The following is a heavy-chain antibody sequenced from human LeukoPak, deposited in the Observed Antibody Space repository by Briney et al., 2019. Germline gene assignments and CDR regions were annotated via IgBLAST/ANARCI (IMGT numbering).Heavy chain of an antibody. CDR3: ARTLVWWLRFDPAYYFDY. J-gene: IGHJ4*02. CDR2: SNHSGST. D-gene: IGHD5-12*01. CDR1: GGSISSGGYY. Sequence: SETLSLTCTVSGGSISSGGYYCSWIRQPPGKGLEWIGESNHSGSTNYNPSLKSRVTISVDTSKNQFSLKLSSVTAADTAVYYCARTLVWWLRFDPAYYFDYWGQGTLVTVSS. V-gene: IGHV4-39*07.